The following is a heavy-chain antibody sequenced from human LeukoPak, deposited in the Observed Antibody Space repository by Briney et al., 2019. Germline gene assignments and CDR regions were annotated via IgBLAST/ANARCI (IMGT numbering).Heavy chain of an antibody. CDR1: GDTFSSYA. CDR3: ARDRHSSGWYYYYGMDV. J-gene: IGHJ6*02. Sequence: ASVKVSCKASGDTFSSYAISWVRQAPGQGLEWMGRIIPILGIANYAQKFQGRVTITADKSTSTAYMELSSLGSEDTAVYYCARDRHSSGWYYYYGMDVWGQGTTVTVSS. V-gene: IGHV1-69*04. D-gene: IGHD6-19*01. CDR2: IIPILGIA.